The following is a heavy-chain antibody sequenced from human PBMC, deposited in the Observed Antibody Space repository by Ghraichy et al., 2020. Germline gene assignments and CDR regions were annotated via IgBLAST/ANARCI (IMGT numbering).Heavy chain of an antibody. CDR3: ARDRYGDPPYYSDY. CDR1: GFTFRSYG. Sequence: GGSLRLSCAASGFTFRSYGMHWVRQAPGKGLEWVAVIWYDGSNKYYADSVKGRFSISRDNSKNTLYLQMNSLRAEDTAVYYCARDRYGDPPYYSDYWGQGTLVTVSS. V-gene: IGHV3-33*01. J-gene: IGHJ4*02. D-gene: IGHD4-17*01. CDR2: IWYDGSNK.